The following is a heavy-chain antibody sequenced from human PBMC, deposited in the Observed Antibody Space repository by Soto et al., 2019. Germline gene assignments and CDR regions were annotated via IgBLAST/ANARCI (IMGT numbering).Heavy chain of an antibody. CDR1: GFTFSSYS. V-gene: IGHV3-23*01. CDR3: AKRDSGSGRSPPLINY. J-gene: IGHJ4*02. CDR2: VGGGGDNT. D-gene: IGHD3-10*01. Sequence: EVQLLESGGGLVQPGGSLRLSCAASGFTFSSYSMNWVRQAPGKGLELVASVGGGGDNTFYADSVKGRFTISRDDSQNTLYLQMNSLRAEDTAVYFCAKRDSGSGRSPPLINYWGQGTLVTVSS.